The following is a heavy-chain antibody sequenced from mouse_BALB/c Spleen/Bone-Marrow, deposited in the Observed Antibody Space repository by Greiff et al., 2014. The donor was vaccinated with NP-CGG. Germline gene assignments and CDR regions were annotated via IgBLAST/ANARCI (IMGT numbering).Heavy chain of an antibody. Sequence: VQGVESGPELVKPGASVKMSCKASGYTFTDYVISWVKQRTGQGLEWIGEIYPGCGSTYSNEKFKGKATLTTDKSSNTAYLELSSLTSGDSAVYFRARSPNWDPYYAVDSWGQGTSGTVSS. J-gene: IGHJ4*01. V-gene: IGHV1-81*01. CDR1: GYTFTDYV. CDR3: ARSPNWDPYYAVDS. CDR2: IYPGCGST. D-gene: IGHD4-1*01.